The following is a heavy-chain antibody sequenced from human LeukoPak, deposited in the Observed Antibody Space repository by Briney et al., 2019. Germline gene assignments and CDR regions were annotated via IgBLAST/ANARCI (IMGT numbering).Heavy chain of an antibody. Sequence: PGGSLRLSCVVSGFTFSSYGMSWVRQAPGQGLEWVSGISGSGSNTYYADSVKGRFTISRDNAKNSLYLQMNSLRAEDTAVYYCARDLVLYGDYWGQGTLVTVSS. D-gene: IGHD4-17*01. J-gene: IGHJ4*02. V-gene: IGHV3-21*01. CDR2: ISGSGSNT. CDR3: ARDLVLYGDY. CDR1: GFTFSSYG.